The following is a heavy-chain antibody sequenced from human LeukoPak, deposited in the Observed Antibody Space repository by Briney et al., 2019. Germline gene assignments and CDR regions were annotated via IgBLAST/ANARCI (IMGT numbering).Heavy chain of an antibody. Sequence: GGSLRLSCTASGFAFDEHGMSWVRQVPGKELEWVSGINWSGVSTGYADPLRGRFTISRDNAKNSLYLQMDSLRAEDTALYYCARAPITSPFYFDYWGQGTLVTVSS. V-gene: IGHV3-20*04. CDR3: ARAPITSPFYFDY. J-gene: IGHJ4*02. D-gene: IGHD2-2*01. CDR1: GFAFDEHG. CDR2: INWSGVST.